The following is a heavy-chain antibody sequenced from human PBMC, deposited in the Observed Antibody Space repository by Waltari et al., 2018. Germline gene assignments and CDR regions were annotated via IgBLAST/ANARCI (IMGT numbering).Heavy chain of an antibody. CDR2: MSSSGSTI. V-gene: IGHV3-48*03. Sequence: EVQLVESGGGLVQPGGSLRLSCAASGFTFSSYEMNWVRQAPGKGLEWVSYMSSSGSTIYYADSVKGRFTISRDNAKNSRYLQMNSLRAEDTAVYYCARDLLTSGSYSDYWGQGTLVTVSS. CDR1: GFTFSSYE. J-gene: IGHJ4*02. D-gene: IGHD1-26*01. CDR3: ARDLLTSGSYSDY.